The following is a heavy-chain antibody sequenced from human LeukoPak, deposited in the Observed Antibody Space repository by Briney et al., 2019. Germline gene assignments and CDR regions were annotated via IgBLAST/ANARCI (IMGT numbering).Heavy chain of an antibody. CDR2: ISGSGDST. CDR3: ARAAYSSTWYSRYFDL. J-gene: IGHJ2*01. D-gene: IGHD6-13*01. CDR1: GFTFNNYA. Sequence: GGSLRLSCATSGFTFNNYAMSWVRQAPGKGPEWVSDISGSGDSTYYADSVRGRFTISRENAKNSLYLQMNSLRAGDTAVYYCARAAYSSTWYSRYFDLWGRGTLVTVSS. V-gene: IGHV3-23*01.